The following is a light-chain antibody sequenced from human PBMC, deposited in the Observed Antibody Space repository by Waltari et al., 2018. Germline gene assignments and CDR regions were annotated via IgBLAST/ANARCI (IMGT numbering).Light chain of an antibody. V-gene: IGKV1-17*01. Sequence: DIQMTQSPSSLSASVGDTVTSTCRASQGISSYLNWFQQKPGKAPKLLIYGATTLQSGVPSRFSGSGSGTEFTLTISSLQPEDFATYYCLQHNSYPPTFGQGTKVEVK. CDR2: GAT. J-gene: IGKJ1*01. CDR3: LQHNSYPPT. CDR1: QGISSY.